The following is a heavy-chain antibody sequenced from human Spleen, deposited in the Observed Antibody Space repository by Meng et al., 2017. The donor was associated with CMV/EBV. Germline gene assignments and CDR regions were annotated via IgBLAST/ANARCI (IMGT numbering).Heavy chain of an antibody. Sequence: SETLSLTCTVSGGSISSYYWSWIRQPPGKGLEWIGYIYYSGSTNYNPSLKSRVTISVDTSKNQVSLKLSSVTAADTAMYYCARTSVVKGQNWFDPWGQGTLVTVSS. V-gene: IGHV4-59*01. CDR1: GGSISSYY. CDR2: IYYSGST. D-gene: IGHD2-21*01. J-gene: IGHJ5*02. CDR3: ARTSVVKGQNWFDP.